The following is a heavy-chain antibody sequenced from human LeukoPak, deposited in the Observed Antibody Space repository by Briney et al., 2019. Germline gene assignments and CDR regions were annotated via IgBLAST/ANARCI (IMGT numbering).Heavy chain of an antibody. J-gene: IGHJ4*02. CDR1: GFTFSSYA. Sequence: GGSLRLSCAASGFTFSSYAMSWVRQAPGKGLEWVSAISGSGGSTYYADFVKGRFTISRDNSKNALYLQMNSLRAEDTAVYYCAKDGYYYDSSGYFSWGYYFDYWGQGTLVTVSS. D-gene: IGHD3-22*01. CDR3: AKDGYYYDSSGYFSWGYYFDY. V-gene: IGHV3-23*01. CDR2: ISGSGGST.